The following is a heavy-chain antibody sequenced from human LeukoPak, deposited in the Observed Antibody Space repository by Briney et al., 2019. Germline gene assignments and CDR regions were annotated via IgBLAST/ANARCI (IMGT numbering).Heavy chain of an antibody. D-gene: IGHD6-13*01. CDR1: GGSFSGYY. CDR3: AKNGVRWQQLVSWFDP. CDR2: INHSGST. Sequence: PSETLSLTCAVYGGSFSGYYWSWIRQPPGKGLEWIGEINHSGSTNYNPSLKSRVTISVDTSKNQFSLKLSSVTAADTAVYYCAKNGVRWQQLVSWFDPWGQGTLVTVSS. J-gene: IGHJ5*02. V-gene: IGHV4-34*01.